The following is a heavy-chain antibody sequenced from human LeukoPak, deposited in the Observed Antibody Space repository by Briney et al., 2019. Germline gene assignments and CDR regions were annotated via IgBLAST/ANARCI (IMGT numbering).Heavy chain of an antibody. Sequence: PGGSLRLSCAASGFTFSSYGMHWVRQAPGKGLEWVAVISYDGSNKYYADSVKGRFTISRDNSKNTLYLQMNSLRAEDTAVYYCAKGPRGEWELPDGWFDPWGQGTLVTVSS. V-gene: IGHV3-30*18. CDR1: GFTFSSYG. CDR3: AKGPRGEWELPDGWFDP. D-gene: IGHD1-26*01. J-gene: IGHJ5*02. CDR2: ISYDGSNK.